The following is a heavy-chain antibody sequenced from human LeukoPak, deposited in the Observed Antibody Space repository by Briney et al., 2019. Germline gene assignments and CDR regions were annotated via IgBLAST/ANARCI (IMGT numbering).Heavy chain of an antibody. CDR1: GGSISSSSYY. D-gene: IGHD4-17*01. J-gene: IGHJ4*02. Sequence: KPSETLSLTCTVSGGSISSSSYYWTWIRQPPGQGLEWIGSIYYSGSTYYNPSLKSRVTISVDTPRNQFSLKLSSVTAADTAVYYCARRLISDYAHHFDYWGQGTLVTVSS. CDR2: IYYSGST. CDR3: ARRLISDYAHHFDY. V-gene: IGHV4-39*01.